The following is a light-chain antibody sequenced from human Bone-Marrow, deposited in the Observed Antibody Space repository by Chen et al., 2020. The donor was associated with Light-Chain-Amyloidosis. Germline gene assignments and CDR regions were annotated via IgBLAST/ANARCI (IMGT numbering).Light chain of an antibody. J-gene: IGKJ1*01. V-gene: IGKV1-5*03. CDR1: QSISTW. CDR3: QQYDTYTRT. CDR2: KAS. Sequence: DFQMTQSPSTLSASVGDSVTITCRASQSISTWLAWYQQKPGKAPKLLISKASTLETGVPSRFSGGGSGTEFTLTISSLQPDDFATYYCQQYDTYTRTFGPGTKVEI.